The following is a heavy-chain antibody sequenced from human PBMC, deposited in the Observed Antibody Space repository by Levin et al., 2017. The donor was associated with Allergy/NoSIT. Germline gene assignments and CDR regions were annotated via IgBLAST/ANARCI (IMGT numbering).Heavy chain of an antibody. CDR1: GDSISRGFYY. D-gene: IGHD5-12*01. CDR2: IYVTGST. CDR3: ARDLEGFSGYKPYCYTDV. Sequence: SETLSLTCSVSGDSISRGFYYWSWIRQPAGEGLEWIGRIYVTGSTTYSSSLKSRVTISLDRSKDQVPLKINSVTAADTAVYYCARDLEGFSGYKPYCYTDVWGKGTTVTVSS. J-gene: IGHJ6*03. V-gene: IGHV4-61*02.